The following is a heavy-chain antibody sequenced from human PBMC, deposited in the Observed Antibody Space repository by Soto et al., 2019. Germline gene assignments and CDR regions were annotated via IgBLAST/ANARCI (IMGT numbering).Heavy chain of an antibody. CDR2: MNPNSGAT. D-gene: IGHD5-12*01. CDR1: GYRFSDYY. CDR3: ARESGGATATLDYYYFYMDV. Sequence: QVQLVQSGAEVKKPGASVTVSCKASGYRFSDYYLHWVRQAPGQGPAWMGWMNPNSGATKYAQKFKGRVTMTRDTAVRTAFMELNWLKSDDTAVYYCARESGGATATLDYYYFYMDVWGIGTTVTVSS. J-gene: IGHJ6*03. V-gene: IGHV1-2*02.